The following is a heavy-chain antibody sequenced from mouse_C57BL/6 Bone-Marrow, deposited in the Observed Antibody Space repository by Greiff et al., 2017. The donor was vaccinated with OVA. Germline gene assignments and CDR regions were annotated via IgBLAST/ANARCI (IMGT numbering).Heavy chain of an antibody. V-gene: IGHV1-72*01. J-gene: IGHJ4*01. CDR2: IDPNSGGT. Sequence: QVQLQQPGAELVKPGASVKLSCKASGYTFTSYWMHWVKQRPGRGLEWIGRIDPNSGGTKYTAQFNSKATLTVDKPSSTAYMQLSSRTSEDSAVYYCAGLAYSNYDYAMDYWGQGTSVTVSS. CDR3: AGLAYSNYDYAMDY. D-gene: IGHD2-5*01. CDR1: GYTFTSYW.